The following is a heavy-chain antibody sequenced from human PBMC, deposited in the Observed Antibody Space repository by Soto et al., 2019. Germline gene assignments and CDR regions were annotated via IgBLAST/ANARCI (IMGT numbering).Heavy chain of an antibody. Sequence: PGESLTISCKCSGYDFNPNWFGWVRQLPGRGLEWVGIMYPGDSDTRYNPSLQGHVTLSVDVTVSTAFLQWRSLETSDTGMYFCARLPRDCNKTTCYYADHWGQGTQVTVSS. CDR2: MYPGDSDT. V-gene: IGHV5-51*01. CDR1: GYDFNPNW. D-gene: IGHD3-9*01. CDR3: ARLPRDCNKTTCYYADH. J-gene: IGHJ4*02.